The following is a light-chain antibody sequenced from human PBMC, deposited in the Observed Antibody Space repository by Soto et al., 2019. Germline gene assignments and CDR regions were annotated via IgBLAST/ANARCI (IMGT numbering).Light chain of an antibody. CDR2: AAS. CDR3: QQSYSTPRT. J-gene: IGKJ1*01. Sequence: DIQMTQSPSSLSASVVDRVTITCRASQSISSYLNWYQQKPGKAPKLLIYAASSLQSGVPSRFSGSGSGTDFTLTISSLQPEDFATYYCQQSYSTPRTIGQGTKVDIK. CDR1: QSISSY. V-gene: IGKV1-39*01.